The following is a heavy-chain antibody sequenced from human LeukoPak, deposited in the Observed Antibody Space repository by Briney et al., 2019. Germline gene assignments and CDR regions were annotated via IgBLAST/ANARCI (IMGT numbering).Heavy chain of an antibody. D-gene: IGHD5-18*01. Sequence: SETLSLTCTVSGGSISSGSYYWSWIRQPAGKGLEWIGRIYTSGSTNYNPSLKSRVTISVDTSKNQFSLKLSSVTAADTAVYYCAREDIQLWPRRHYYMDVWGKGTTVTVSS. J-gene: IGHJ6*03. CDR3: AREDIQLWPRRHYYMDV. CDR2: IYTSGST. CDR1: GGSISSGSYY. V-gene: IGHV4-61*02.